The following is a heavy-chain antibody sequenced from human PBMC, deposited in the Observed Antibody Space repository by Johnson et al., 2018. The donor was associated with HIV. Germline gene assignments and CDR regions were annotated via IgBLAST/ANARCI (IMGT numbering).Heavy chain of an antibody. Sequence: VQLVESGGALVKPGGSLRLSCAASGFTFTDAWMTWLRQAPGKGLEWVGRIKSTGDGGTTDYSAPVKGRFMVSRDDSKDPLYLQMNSLKTEDTGVYYCSTGFYSSSSWDAFDIWGQGTMVTVSS. V-gene: IGHV3-15*02. CDR3: STGFYSSSSWDAFDI. J-gene: IGHJ3*02. CDR2: IKSTGDGGTT. D-gene: IGHD6-6*01. CDR1: GFTFTDAW.